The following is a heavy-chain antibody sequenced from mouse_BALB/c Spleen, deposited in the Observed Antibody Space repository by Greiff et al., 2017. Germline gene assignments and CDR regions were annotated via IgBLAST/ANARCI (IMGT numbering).Heavy chain of an antibody. J-gene: IGHJ4*01. D-gene: IGHD2-14*01. CDR3: ARALYYRYPPYAMDY. Sequence: QVQLQQSGPGLVAPSQSLSITCTVSGFSLTSYGVHWVRQPPGKGLEWLGVIWAGGSTNYNSALMSRLSISKDNSKSQVFLKMNSLQTDDTAMYYCARALYYRYPPYAMDYWGQGTSVTVSS. V-gene: IGHV2-9*02. CDR1: GFSLTSYG. CDR2: IWAGGST.